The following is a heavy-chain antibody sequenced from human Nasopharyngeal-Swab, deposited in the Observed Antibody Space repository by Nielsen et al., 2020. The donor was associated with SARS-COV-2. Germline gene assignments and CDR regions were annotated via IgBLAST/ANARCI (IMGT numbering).Heavy chain of an antibody. V-gene: IGHV4-39*01. CDR1: GGSISSSSYY. CDR2: IYYSGST. Sequence: SETLSLTCTVSGGSISSSSYYWGWIRQPPGKGLEWIGSIYYSGSTYYNPSLKSRVTISVDTSKNQFSLKLSSVTAADTAVYYCARHETSNWFEPWGQGTLVTVSS. J-gene: IGHJ5*02. CDR3: ARHETSNWFEP.